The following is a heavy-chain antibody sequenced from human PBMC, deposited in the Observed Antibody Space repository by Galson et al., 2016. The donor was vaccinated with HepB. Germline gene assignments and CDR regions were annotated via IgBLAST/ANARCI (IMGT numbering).Heavy chain of an antibody. V-gene: IGHV3-33*01. J-gene: IGHJ4*02. CDR3: ARFTPTGGSYYNTIDY. CDR2: IWYDGNQQ. Sequence: SLRLSCAASGFTFNKHGFHWVRQAQGKGLEWVSVIWYDGNQQYYADSVKGRFTVSRDDSKNTLYLHMNSLRTEDTAVYYCARFTPTGGSYYNTIDYWGQGTLVTVSS. D-gene: IGHD1-26*01. CDR1: GFTFNKHG.